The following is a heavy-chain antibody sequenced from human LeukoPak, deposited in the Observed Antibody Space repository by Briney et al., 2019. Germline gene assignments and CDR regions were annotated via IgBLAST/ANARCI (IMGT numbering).Heavy chain of an antibody. CDR3: ARGGWLRWFDP. D-gene: IGHD5-12*01. V-gene: IGHV4-34*01. J-gene: IGHJ5*02. CDR1: GGSFSGYY. CDR2: INHSGST. Sequence: PSETLSLTCAVYGGSFSGYYWSWIRQPPGKGLEWIGEINHSGSTNYNPSLKSRVTISVDTSKNQFSLKLSSVTAADTAVYYCARGGWLRWFDPWGQGTLVTVSS.